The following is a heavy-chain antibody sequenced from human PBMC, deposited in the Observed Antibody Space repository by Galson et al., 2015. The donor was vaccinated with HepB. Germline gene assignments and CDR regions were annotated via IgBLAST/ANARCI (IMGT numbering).Heavy chain of an antibody. D-gene: IGHD1-7*01. CDR3: AKFGTGTKTDY. CDR2: ISGSGGST. CDR1: GVTFSSYA. V-gene: IGHV3-23*01. Sequence: ALRLSCAASGVTFSSYAKSWVRQAPGKGLEWVSAISGSGGSTYYADSVKGRFTISRDNSKNTLYLQMNSLRAEDTAVYYCAKFGTGTKTDYWGQGTLVTVSS. J-gene: IGHJ4*02.